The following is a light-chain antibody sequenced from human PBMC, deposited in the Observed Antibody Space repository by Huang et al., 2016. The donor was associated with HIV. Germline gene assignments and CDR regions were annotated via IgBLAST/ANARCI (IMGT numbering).Light chain of an antibody. CDR1: QDICNL. J-gene: IGKJ1*01. Sequence: DIQMTQSPSAMSASVGDRVTITCRASQDICNLLAWFQQKPGKVPNRLIFGASTLQSGVPSRFSGRGSGTEFTLTISSLQPEDFATYYCLQQKSYPLTFGQGTKVEIK. V-gene: IGKV1-17*03. CDR2: GAS. CDR3: LQQKSYPLT.